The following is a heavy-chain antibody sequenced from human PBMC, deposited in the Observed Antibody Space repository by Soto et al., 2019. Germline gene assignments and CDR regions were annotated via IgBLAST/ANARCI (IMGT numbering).Heavy chain of an antibody. CDR2: INPSGGST. J-gene: IGHJ4*02. CDR3: AKMRGDGDNYFDY. D-gene: IGHD3-10*01. Sequence: QVQLVQSGAEVRKPGASVKVSCKSSGYTFSDYYIYWVRQAPGQGLEWMGKINPSGGSTTYAQKFLGRVTMKRDTSVSTGYMELSSLRSEDTAVYFCAKMRGDGDNYFDYWGQGTLGTVSS. V-gene: IGHV1-46*01. CDR1: GYTFSDYY.